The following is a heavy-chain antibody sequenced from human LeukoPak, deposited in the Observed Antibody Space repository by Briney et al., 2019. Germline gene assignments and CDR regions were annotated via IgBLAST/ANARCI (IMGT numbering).Heavy chain of an antibody. J-gene: IGHJ6*03. CDR1: GFTFSSYA. Sequence: GGSLRLSCAASGFTFSSYAMSWVRQAPGKGLEWVSAISGSGGSTYYADSVKGRFTISRDNSKNTLYLQMNSLRVEDTAVYYCAKERSPVMVNYYMDVWGKGTTVTVSS. CDR2: ISGSGGST. D-gene: IGHD5-18*01. CDR3: AKERSPVMVNYYMDV. V-gene: IGHV3-23*01.